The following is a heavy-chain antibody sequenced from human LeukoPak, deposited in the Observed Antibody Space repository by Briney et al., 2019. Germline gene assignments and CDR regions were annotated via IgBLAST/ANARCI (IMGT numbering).Heavy chain of an antibody. D-gene: IGHD3-22*01. CDR3: ARDLPYYDSSGYGNDAFDI. J-gene: IGHJ3*02. CDR1: GFTVSSNY. V-gene: IGHV3-66*01. CDR2: IYSGGST. Sequence: GGSLRLSCAASGFTVSSNYMSWVRQAPGKGLEWVSVIYSGGSTYYADSVKGRFTISRDNSKNTLYLQMNSLRAEDTAVYYCARDLPYYDSSGYGNDAFDIWGQGTMVTVSS.